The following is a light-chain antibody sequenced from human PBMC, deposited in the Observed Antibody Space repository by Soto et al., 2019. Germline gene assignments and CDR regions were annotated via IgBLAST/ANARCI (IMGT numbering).Light chain of an antibody. CDR2: RNN. CDR1: SSNIGSNY. CDR3: AAWDDSLSGLYV. V-gene: IGLV1-47*01. Sequence: QSALTQPPSASGTPGQRVTISCSGSSSNIGSNYVYWYQQLPGTAPKLLIHRNNQRPSGVPDRFSGSKSGTSASLAISGLRSEDEADYYCAAWDDSLSGLYVFGTGTKVTVL. J-gene: IGLJ1*01.